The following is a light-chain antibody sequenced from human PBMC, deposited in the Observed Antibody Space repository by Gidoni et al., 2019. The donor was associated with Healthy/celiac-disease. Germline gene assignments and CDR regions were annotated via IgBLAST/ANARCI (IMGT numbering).Light chain of an antibody. CDR3: QQYYSYPRT. CDR2: AAS. J-gene: IGKJ1*01. V-gene: IGKV1-8*01. CDR1: QGISSY. Sequence: AIRMTQYPSSFSASTGDRVTITCRASQGISSYLAWYQQKPGKAPKLLIYAASTLQSGVPSRFSGSGSGTDFTLTIGCLQSEDFATYYCQQYYSYPRTFGQGTKVEIK.